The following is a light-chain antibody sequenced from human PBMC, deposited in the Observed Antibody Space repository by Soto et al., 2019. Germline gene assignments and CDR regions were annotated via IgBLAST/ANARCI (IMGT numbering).Light chain of an antibody. CDR3: QQYKNWPPIT. CDR1: QSVSSSY. CDR2: GAS. V-gene: IGKV3-20*01. J-gene: IGKJ5*01. Sequence: EIVLTQSPGTLSLSPGERATLSCRASQSVSSSYLAWYQQKPGQAPRLLIYGASSRATGIPDRFSGSASGTEFTLTISGLQSEDFAVYYCQQYKNWPPITFGQGTLLEIK.